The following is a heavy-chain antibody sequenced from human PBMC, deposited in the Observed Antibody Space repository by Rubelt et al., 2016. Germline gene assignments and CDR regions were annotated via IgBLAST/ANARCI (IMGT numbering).Heavy chain of an antibody. V-gene: IGHV1-58*01. CDR1: GFTFTSSA. J-gene: IGHJ6*02. CDR2: IVVGSGNT. Sequence: QMQLVQSGPEVKKPGTSVKVSCTASGFTFTSSAVQWVRQARGQRLEWIGRIVVGSGNTNYAQKFQERVTITRDMSTSTAYMELSSLRSEDTAVYYCAADSGYGPSMDVWGQGTTVTVSS. CDR3: AADSGYGPSMDV. D-gene: IGHD5-12*01.